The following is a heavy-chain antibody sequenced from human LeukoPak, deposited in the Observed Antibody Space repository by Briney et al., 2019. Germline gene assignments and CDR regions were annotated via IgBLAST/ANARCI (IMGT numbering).Heavy chain of an antibody. V-gene: IGHV3-9*01. CDR2: ITWNSGSI. CDR1: GFTFDDYA. D-gene: IGHD2-15*01. J-gene: IGHJ6*02. Sequence: PGRSLRLSCAAYGFTFDDYAMDWVRQAPGMGLEWVSGITWNSGSIGYADSVKGRFTISRDNAKKSLYLQMNSLRAEDTALYYCAKSPDGYCSGGSCASDYYYGMDVWGQGTTVTVSS. CDR3: AKSPDGYCSGGSCASDYYYGMDV.